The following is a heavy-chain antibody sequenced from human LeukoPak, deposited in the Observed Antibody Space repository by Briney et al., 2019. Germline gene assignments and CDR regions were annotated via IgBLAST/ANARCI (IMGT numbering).Heavy chain of an antibody. CDR2: MKGGGET. J-gene: IGHJ4*02. V-gene: IGHV3-23*01. CDR3: ARASGFSTAGAVG. Sequence: PGGSLRLSCVASGFSFTNYAMSWVRQDPARGPEWLSGMKGGGETFYADSVKGRCTLSRDISRNTVYLQLNNLMVEDTAIYYCARASGFSTAGAVGWGQGTKVTVSS. CDR1: GFSFTNYA. D-gene: IGHD1-26*01.